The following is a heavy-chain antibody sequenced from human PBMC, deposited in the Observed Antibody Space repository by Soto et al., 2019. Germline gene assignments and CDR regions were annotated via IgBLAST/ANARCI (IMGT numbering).Heavy chain of an antibody. CDR3: ARMNTVTRLDY. J-gene: IGHJ4*02. Sequence: QVQLQESGPGLVKPSGTLSLTCTVSGGSISSNNWWNWVRQPPEKGLEWIGEIFPTGSTNYNPSLNSXXTXSXVKSKNQISPKLSSVTAADTAVYYCARMNTVTRLDYWGPGIMVTVSS. V-gene: IGHV4-4*02. CDR1: GGSISSNNW. D-gene: IGHD4-17*01. CDR2: IFPTGST.